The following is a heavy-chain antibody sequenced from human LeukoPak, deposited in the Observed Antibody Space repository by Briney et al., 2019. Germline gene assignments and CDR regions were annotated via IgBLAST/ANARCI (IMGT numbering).Heavy chain of an antibody. V-gene: IGHV1-18*01. Sequence: ASVKVSCKASGYTFTSYGISWVRQAPGQGLEWMGWISPYNDNANYAQRLQGRVSMTTDTFTSTAYMELRSLRSDDTAVYYCARSGRGTYYYFDYWGQGTLVTVSS. CDR2: ISPYNDNA. CDR3: ARSGRGTYYYFDY. D-gene: IGHD1-26*01. J-gene: IGHJ4*02. CDR1: GYTFTSYG.